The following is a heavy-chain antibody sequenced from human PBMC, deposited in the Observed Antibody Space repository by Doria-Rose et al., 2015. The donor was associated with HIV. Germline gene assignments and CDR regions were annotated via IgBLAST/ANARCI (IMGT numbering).Heavy chain of an antibody. CDR2: MNPDSGNS. D-gene: IGHD4-4*01. V-gene: IGHV1-8*01. J-gene: IGHJ4*02. Sequence: VQLVQSGAEVKKPGASVKVMCKASGYTFTNNDINWVRQATGQGLEWMGWMNPDSGNSGYAQKFQGRITMTRNTSISTAYLELSGLRPEDTAVYFCASVPRRYNNYMYYFDYWGQGVLVTVSS. CDR1: GYTFTNND. CDR3: ASVPRRYNNYMYYFDY.